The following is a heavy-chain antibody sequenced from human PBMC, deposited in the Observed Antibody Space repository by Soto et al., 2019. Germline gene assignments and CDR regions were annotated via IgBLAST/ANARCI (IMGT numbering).Heavy chain of an antibody. D-gene: IGHD3-3*01. J-gene: IGHJ6*02. Sequence: QMQLVQSGPEVKKPGTSVQVSCKASGFTFTSSAVQWVRQARGQRLERIGWIVVGSGNTNYAQKFPERVTITRDMSTSTADMELISMRSEDTAVYYCAAGYDFWSGYHYSDYYCIDFWGQGTTVTVSS. V-gene: IGHV1-58*01. CDR2: IVVGSGNT. CDR3: AAGYDFWSGYHYSDYYCIDF. CDR1: GFTFTSSA.